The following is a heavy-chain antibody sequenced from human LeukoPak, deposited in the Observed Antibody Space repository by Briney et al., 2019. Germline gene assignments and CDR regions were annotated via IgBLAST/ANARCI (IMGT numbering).Heavy chain of an antibody. V-gene: IGHV4-59*01. Sequence: SETLSLTCTVPGGSISSYYWSWIRQPPGKGLEWIGYIYYSGSTNYNPSLKSRVTISIDTSKNQFSLKLSSVTAADTAVYYCARDHGDYGMDVWGQGTTVTVSS. CDR1: GGSISSYY. D-gene: IGHD4-17*01. J-gene: IGHJ6*02. CDR2: IYYSGST. CDR3: ARDHGDYGMDV.